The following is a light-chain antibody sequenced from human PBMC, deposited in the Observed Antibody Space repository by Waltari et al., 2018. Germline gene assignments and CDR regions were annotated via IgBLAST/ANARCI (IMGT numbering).Light chain of an antibody. CDR1: QDISPY. V-gene: IGKV1-9*01. Sequence: IQLTQSPSSLSASVGDRVTITCRASQDISPYLAWYQQKPGTAPKLLISAALTLQNGVPSRFSGSGSGADFTLTISNLQPEDFATYYCHQLKAYPLTFGGGTKVDIE. J-gene: IGKJ4*01. CDR2: AAL. CDR3: HQLKAYPLT.